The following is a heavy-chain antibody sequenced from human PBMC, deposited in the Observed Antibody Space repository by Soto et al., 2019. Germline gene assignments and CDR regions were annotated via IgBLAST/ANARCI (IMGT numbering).Heavy chain of an antibody. CDR1: GASVSSGGYL. J-gene: IGHJ5*02. CDR3: ARVTFYYDSSGYGVAWFDP. Sequence: SETLSLTCAVSGASVSSGGYLWSWIRQPPGEGLQWIANIDKSGTTNYNPSLKSRVTMSVDTSKNQFSLKLNSLTAADTAVYYCARVTFYYDSSGYGVAWFDPWGQGSPVTVSS. CDR2: IDKSGTT. D-gene: IGHD3-22*01. V-gene: IGHV4-61*08.